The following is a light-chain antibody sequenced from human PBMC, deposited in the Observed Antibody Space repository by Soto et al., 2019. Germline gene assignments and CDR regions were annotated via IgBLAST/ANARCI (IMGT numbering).Light chain of an antibody. Sequence: DLQMTQSPSSLSASVGDGVTITCRASQSIGISLNWYQQRPGRAPKLLIYAASSLQSGVSSRFSGSGSGTDFTLTISSLQPEDFATYYCQQGNSFPFTVGPGTKVDIK. CDR3: QQGNSFPFT. CDR2: AAS. V-gene: IGKV1-39*01. J-gene: IGKJ3*01. CDR1: QSIGIS.